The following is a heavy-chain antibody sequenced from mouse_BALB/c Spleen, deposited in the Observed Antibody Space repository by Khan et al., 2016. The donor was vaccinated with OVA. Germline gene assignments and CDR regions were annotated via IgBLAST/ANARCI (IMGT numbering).Heavy chain of an antibody. CDR3: ARSGGNYHWYFDV. D-gene: IGHD2-1*01. Sequence: EVELVESGGGLVQPGGSRKLSCAASGFTFSSFGMHWVRQAPKKGLEWVAYMSSGSSNIYYVDTVKGRFTISRDNPKNTLFLQMTSLRSEDTAMYYCARSGGNYHWYFDVWGAGTSVTGSS. J-gene: IGHJ1*01. CDR1: GFTFSSFG. V-gene: IGHV5-17*02. CDR2: MSSGSSNI.